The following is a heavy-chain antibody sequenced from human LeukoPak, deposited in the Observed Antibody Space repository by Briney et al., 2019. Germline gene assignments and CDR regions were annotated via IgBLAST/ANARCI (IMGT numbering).Heavy chain of an antibody. D-gene: IGHD2-21*02. Sequence: ASVKVSCKASGGTFSSYAISWVRQAPGQGLEWMGWIIPMFGTANYAQKFQGRVTITTDESTSTAYMELSSLRSEDTAVYYCARIGYCGGDCYNDYWGQGTLVTVSS. V-gene: IGHV1-69*05. J-gene: IGHJ4*02. CDR1: GGTFSSYA. CDR2: IIPMFGTA. CDR3: ARIGYCGGDCYNDY.